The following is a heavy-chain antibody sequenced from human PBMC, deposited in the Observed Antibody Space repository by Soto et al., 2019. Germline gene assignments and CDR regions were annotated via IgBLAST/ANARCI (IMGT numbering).Heavy chain of an antibody. CDR3: ARDLYSSSSDAFDI. CDR2: IYYSGST. CDR1: VGSSRSYY. J-gene: IGHJ3*02. Sequence: SETLSLTCPVSVGSSRSYYWSWIRQPPGKGLEWIGYIYYSGSTNYNPSLKSRVTISVDTSKNQFSLKLSSVTAADTAVYYCARDLYSSSSDAFDIWGQGTMVTVSS. D-gene: IGHD6-13*01. V-gene: IGHV4-59*01.